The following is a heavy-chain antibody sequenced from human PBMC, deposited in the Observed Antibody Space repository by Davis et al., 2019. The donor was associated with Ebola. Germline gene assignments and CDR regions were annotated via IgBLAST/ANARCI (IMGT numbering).Heavy chain of an antibody. Sequence: ASVKVSCKASGYTFTGYYVHWVRQAPGQGLEWMGRINPNSGNTGYAQKFQGRVTMTRNTSISTAYMELSSLRSEDTAVYYCAKSGLSFGVVKYHYGMDVWGKGTTVTVSS. CDR3: AKSGLSFGVVKYHYGMDV. J-gene: IGHJ6*04. CDR2: INPNSGNT. CDR1: GYTFTGYY. V-gene: IGHV1-8*02. D-gene: IGHD3-3*01.